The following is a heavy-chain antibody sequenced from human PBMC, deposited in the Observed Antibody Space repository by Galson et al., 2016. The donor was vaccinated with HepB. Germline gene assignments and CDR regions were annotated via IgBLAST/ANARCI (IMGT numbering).Heavy chain of an antibody. J-gene: IGHJ4*02. CDR2: IDWDDDK. D-gene: IGHD6-19*01. CDR1: GFSLSTSGMC. V-gene: IGHV2-70*01. Sequence: PALVTPPQTLTLTCTFSGFSLSTSGMCVSWIRQPPGKALEWLALIDWDDDKYYSTSLKTRLTISKDTSKNQVVLTMTNMDPVDTVTYYCARMPGIAVAGSHFDYWGQGTLVTVSS. CDR3: ARMPGIAVAGSHFDY.